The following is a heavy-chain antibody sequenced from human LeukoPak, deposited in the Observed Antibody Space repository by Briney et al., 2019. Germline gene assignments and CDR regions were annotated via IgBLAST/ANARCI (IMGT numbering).Heavy chain of an antibody. D-gene: IGHD2-2*01. Sequence: GGSLRLSCAASGFTFSSYAMSWVRQAPGKGLEWVSAISGSGGSTYYADSVKGRFTISRDNSKNTLYLQMNSLRAEDTAVYYCAKDRDIVVVPAALFDYWGQETLVTVSS. CDR3: AKDRDIVVVPAALFDY. CDR2: ISGSGGST. CDR1: GFTFSSYA. V-gene: IGHV3-23*01. J-gene: IGHJ4*02.